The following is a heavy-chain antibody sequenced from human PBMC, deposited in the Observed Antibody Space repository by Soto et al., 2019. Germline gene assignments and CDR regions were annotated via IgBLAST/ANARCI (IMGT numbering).Heavy chain of an antibody. Sequence: GASVKVSCKASGYTFTSYGISWGRQAPGQGLERMGWISAYNGNTNYAQKLQGRVTMTTDTSTSTAYMELRSLRSDDTAVYYCARGLAMVRGVIMRLDYMDVWGKGTTVTVSS. J-gene: IGHJ6*03. CDR2: ISAYNGNT. CDR3: ARGLAMVRGVIMRLDYMDV. CDR1: GYTFTSYG. V-gene: IGHV1-18*01. D-gene: IGHD3-10*01.